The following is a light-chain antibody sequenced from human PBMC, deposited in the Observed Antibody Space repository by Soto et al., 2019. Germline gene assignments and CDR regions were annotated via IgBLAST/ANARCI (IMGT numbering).Light chain of an antibody. CDR3: QKYKSALAWT. Sequence: DIQMTQSPSSLSASVGDRVTITCRASQGISNYLAWYQQKPGKVPKLLIYAASTLQSGVPSRFSGSGSGTDFTLTISSLQPEDGATYSCQKYKSALAWTFGQGTKVEIK. CDR2: AAS. J-gene: IGKJ1*01. CDR1: QGISNY. V-gene: IGKV1-27*01.